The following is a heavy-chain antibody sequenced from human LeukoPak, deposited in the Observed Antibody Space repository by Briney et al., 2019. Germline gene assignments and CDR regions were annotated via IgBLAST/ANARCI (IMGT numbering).Heavy chain of an antibody. J-gene: IGHJ4*02. V-gene: IGHV3-64D*09. CDR2: ISSNGGST. CDR3: VKNYYGSGSYLEFNY. Sequence: PGGSLRLSCSASVFTFSNHPRHWVRQPPGKGLEYVSAISSNGGSTYYADSVKGKFTISRDNSKNTLHLHMSSLRADDTAVYYCVKNYYGSGSYLEFNYWGQGTLVTVSS. D-gene: IGHD3-10*01. CDR1: VFTFSNHP.